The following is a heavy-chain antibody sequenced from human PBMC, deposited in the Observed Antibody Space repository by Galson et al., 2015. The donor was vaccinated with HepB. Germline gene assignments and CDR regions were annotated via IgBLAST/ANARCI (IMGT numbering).Heavy chain of an antibody. D-gene: IGHD4-17*01. Sequence: SLRLSCAVSGLTFSDYYMSWIRQAPGKGLEWISYISSSSLYTNYADSVKGRFTISRDNAKNSLYLQISSARAEDTALYYCARVADADYGDHSHFDYWGQGTLVTVSS. CDR3: ARVADADYGDHSHFDY. CDR2: ISSSSLYT. J-gene: IGHJ4*02. CDR1: GLTFSDYY. V-gene: IGHV3-11*06.